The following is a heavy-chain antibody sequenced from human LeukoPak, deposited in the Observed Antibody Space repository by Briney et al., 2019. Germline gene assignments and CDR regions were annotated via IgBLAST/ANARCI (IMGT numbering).Heavy chain of an antibody. CDR2: ISGSGGST. Sequence: GGSLRLSCAASGFTFSSYGMSWVRQAPGKGLEWVSAISGSGGSTYYADSVKGRFTISRDNSKNTLYLQMNSLRAEDTAVYYCAKSGVRGTPLGYYYYYMDVWGKGTTVTISS. D-gene: IGHD3-10*01. J-gene: IGHJ6*03. CDR1: GFTFSSYG. V-gene: IGHV3-23*01. CDR3: AKSGVRGTPLGYYYYYMDV.